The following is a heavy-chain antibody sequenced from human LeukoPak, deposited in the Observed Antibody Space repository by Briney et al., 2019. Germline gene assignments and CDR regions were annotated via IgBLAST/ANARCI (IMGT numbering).Heavy chain of an antibody. CDR3: ARESHYYDSSGYYDLLKRYYFDY. D-gene: IGHD3-22*01. CDR2: IIPILGIA. V-gene: IGHV1-69*04. CDR1: GGTFSSYA. J-gene: IGHJ4*02. Sequence: GASVKVSCKASGGTFSSYAISWVRQAPGQGLEWMGRIIPILGIANYAQKFQGRVTITADKSTSTAYMELSSLRSEDTAVYYCARESHYYDSSGYYDLLKRYYFDYWGQGTLVTVSS.